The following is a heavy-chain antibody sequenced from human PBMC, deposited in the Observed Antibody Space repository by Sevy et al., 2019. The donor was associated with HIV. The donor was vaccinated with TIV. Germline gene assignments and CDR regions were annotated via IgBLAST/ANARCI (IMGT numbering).Heavy chain of an antibody. CDR3: AKDSVGSGWYRGWFDP. Sequence: GGSLRLSCVASGFTFSSYAMSWVRQAPGKGLEWVSAISGSGGSTYYADSVKGRFTISRDNPKNTLYLQMNSLRAEDTAVYYCAKDSVGSGWYRGWFDPWGQGTLVTVSS. J-gene: IGHJ5*02. D-gene: IGHD6-19*01. CDR1: GFTFSSYA. V-gene: IGHV3-23*01. CDR2: ISGSGGST.